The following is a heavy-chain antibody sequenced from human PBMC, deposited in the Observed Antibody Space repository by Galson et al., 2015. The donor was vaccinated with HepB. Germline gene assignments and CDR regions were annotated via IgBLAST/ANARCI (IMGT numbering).Heavy chain of an antibody. J-gene: IGHJ4*02. CDR2: ISSSSSYT. CDR3: ARDPSGSGGHY. CDR1: GFTFSDYY. V-gene: IGHV3-11*06. D-gene: IGHD3-16*01. Sequence: SLRLSCAASGFTFSDYYMSWIRQAPGKGLEWVSYISSSSSYTNYADSVKGRFTISRDNAKNSLYLQMNSLRAEDTAVYYCARDPSGSGGHYWGQGTLVTVSS.